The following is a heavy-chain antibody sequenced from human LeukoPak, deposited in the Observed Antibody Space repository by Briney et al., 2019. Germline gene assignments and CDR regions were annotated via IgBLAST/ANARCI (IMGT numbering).Heavy chain of an antibody. J-gene: IGHJ4*02. D-gene: IGHD6-19*01. CDR2: VYSGGSI. CDR3: ARSYNSAWLDY. Sequence: GGSLRLSCAASGFNFKDAWMSWVRQAPGKGLEWVSIVYSGGSIYYADSVKGRFTTSRHNSNNTLDLQMNSLRTEDTAMYYCARSYNSAWLDYWGQGTLVTVSS. V-gene: IGHV3-53*04. CDR1: GFNFKDAW.